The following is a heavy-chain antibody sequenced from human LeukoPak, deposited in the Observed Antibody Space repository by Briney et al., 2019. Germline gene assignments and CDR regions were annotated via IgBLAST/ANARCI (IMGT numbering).Heavy chain of an antibody. CDR2: ISSSSSYI. Sequence: PGGSLRLSCATSGFTFSSYSMNWVRQAPGKGLEWVSPISSSSSYIYYADSVKGRFTISRDNAKNSLYLQMNSLRAEDTAVYYCARDITTEPGAFDIWGQGTMVTVSS. V-gene: IGHV3-21*01. CDR1: GFTFSSYS. D-gene: IGHD1-14*01. J-gene: IGHJ3*02. CDR3: ARDITTEPGAFDI.